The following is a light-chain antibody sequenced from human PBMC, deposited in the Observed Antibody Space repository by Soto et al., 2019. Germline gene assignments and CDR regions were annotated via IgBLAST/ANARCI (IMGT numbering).Light chain of an antibody. Sequence: SYELTQPPSVSVSPGQTASITCSGNNLGDKYASWYQQKPGQSPVLVIYQDTKRPSGIPERFSGSNSGSTATLTISGTQAMDEADYYCQAWDSSTYYVFGTGTKVTAL. CDR3: QAWDSSTYYV. CDR1: NLGDKY. J-gene: IGLJ1*01. V-gene: IGLV3-1*01. CDR2: QDT.